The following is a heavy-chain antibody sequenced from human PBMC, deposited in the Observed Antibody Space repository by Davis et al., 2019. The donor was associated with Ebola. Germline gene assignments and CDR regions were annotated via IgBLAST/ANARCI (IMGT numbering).Heavy chain of an antibody. CDR2: IYYRGST. Sequence: MPGGSLRLSCSVSGASVINDRFHWTWIRQSTGKGLEWIGYIYYRGSTNYNPSLRNRVTISVDSSKNQFSLILTSVTAAATAVYYCARVHEYTEYFHFNPWDQGILVTVSS. D-gene: IGHD2/OR15-2a*01. CDR1: GASVINDRFH. J-gene: IGHJ5*02. V-gene: IGHV4-61*01. CDR3: ARVHEYTEYFHFNP.